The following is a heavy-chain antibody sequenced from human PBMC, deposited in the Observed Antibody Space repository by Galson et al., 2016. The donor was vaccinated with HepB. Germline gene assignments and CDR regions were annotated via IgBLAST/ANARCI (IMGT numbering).Heavy chain of an antibody. CDR1: GVTFSSYW. CDR3: ARDLGRNGGFDY. D-gene: IGHD3-16*01. V-gene: IGHV3-7*05. Sequence: SLRPSCAASGVTFSSYWKNWVRQPPGKGLEWVAIIKQDGSAKYYVDSLKGRFTISRDNAKNSLYLQMSSLRPEDTAVYYCARDLGRNGGFDYWGQGTLVTVAS. J-gene: IGHJ4*02. CDR2: IKQDGSAK.